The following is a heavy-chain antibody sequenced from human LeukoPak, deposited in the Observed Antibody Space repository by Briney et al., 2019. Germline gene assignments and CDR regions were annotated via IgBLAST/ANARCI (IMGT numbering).Heavy chain of an antibody. CDR3: ARGRSYFDY. J-gene: IGHJ4*02. CDR1: GGSISSSSYY. Sequence: SETLSLTCTVSGGSISSSSYYWSWIRQPPGKGLEWIGYIYYSGSTNCNPSLKSRVTISVDTSKNQFSLKLSSVTAADTAVYYCARGRSYFDYWGQGTLVTVSS. CDR2: IYYSGST. V-gene: IGHV4-61*01.